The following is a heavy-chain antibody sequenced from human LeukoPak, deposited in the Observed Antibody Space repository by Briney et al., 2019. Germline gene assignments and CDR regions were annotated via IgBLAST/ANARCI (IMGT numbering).Heavy chain of an antibody. Sequence: GGSLRLSCAASGFTFSSYWMHWVRPPPGKGLVWVSCINSDGSSTSYADSVKGRFTISRDNAKNTLYLQMSSLRAEDTAVYYCARSRDGYNFFDYWGQGTLVTVSS. CDR1: GFTFSSYW. D-gene: IGHD5-24*01. CDR2: INSDGSST. CDR3: ARSRDGYNFFDY. J-gene: IGHJ4*02. V-gene: IGHV3-74*01.